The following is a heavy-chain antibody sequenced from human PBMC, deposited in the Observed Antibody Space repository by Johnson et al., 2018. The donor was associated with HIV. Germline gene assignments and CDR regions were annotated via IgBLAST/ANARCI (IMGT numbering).Heavy chain of an antibody. D-gene: IGHD6-6*01. V-gene: IGHV3-66*01. CDR3: ARGAIKYSSSWLGAFDI. Sequence: MQLVESGGGLVKPGGSLRLSCAASGFTVSSNYMSWVRQAPGKGLEWVSVIYSGGSTYYADSVKGRFTISRDNSKNTLYLQMNSLRAEDTAVYYCARGAIKYSSSWLGAFDIWGQGTMVTVSS. CDR2: IYSGGST. CDR1: GFTVSSNY. J-gene: IGHJ3*02.